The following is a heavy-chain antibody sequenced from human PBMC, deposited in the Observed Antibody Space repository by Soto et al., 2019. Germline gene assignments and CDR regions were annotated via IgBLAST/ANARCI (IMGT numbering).Heavy chain of an antibody. Sequence: SGPTLVNPTQTLTLTCTFSGFSLSTSGMCVSWIRQPPGKGLEWIGYIYYSGSTNYNPSLKSRVTISVDTSKNQFSLKLSSVTAADTAVYYCARAPRGNYGYPSYFDYWGQGTLVTVSS. CDR3: ARAPRGNYGYPSYFDY. D-gene: IGHD3-10*01. CDR1: GFSLSTSGMC. V-gene: IGHV4-61*08. J-gene: IGHJ4*02. CDR2: IYYSGST.